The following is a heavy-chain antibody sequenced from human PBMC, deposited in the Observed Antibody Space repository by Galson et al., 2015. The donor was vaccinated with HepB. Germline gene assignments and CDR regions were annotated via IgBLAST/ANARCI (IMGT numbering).Heavy chain of an antibody. CDR2: INPSGGST. CDR1: GYTFTSYY. J-gene: IGHJ4*02. V-gene: IGHV1-46*01. CDR3: ARDCAADCSGAN. D-gene: IGHD2-15*01. Sequence: SVKVSCKASGYTFTSYYMHWVRQAPGQGLEWMGIINPSGGSTSYAQKFQGRVTITADKSTSTAYMELSSLRSEDTAVYYCARDCAADCSGANWGQGTLVTVSS.